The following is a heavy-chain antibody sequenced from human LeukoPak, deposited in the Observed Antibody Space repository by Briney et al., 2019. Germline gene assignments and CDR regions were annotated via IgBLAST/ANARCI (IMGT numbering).Heavy chain of an antibody. CDR2: IIPIFGTA. Sequence: GASVKVSCKASGGTFSSYAISWVRQAPGQGLEWMGGIIPIFGTANYAQKFQGRVTMTTDTSTSTAYMELRSLRSDDTAVYYCARAGTYYYGSGSYYYWGQGTLVTVSS. CDR3: ARAGTYYYGSGSYYY. V-gene: IGHV1-69*05. D-gene: IGHD3-10*01. CDR1: GGTFSSYA. J-gene: IGHJ4*02.